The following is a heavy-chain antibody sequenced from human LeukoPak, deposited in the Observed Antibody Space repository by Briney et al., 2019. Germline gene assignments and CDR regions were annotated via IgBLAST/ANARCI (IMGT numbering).Heavy chain of an antibody. CDR2: ISGSGGST. J-gene: IGHJ4*02. V-gene: IGHV3-23*01. Sequence: GGSLRLSCAASGFTFSSYAMSWVRQAPGKGLEWVSAISGSGGSTYYADSVKGRFTISRDNAKKSVYLQMNSLTVDDTAVYYCARDPVEGGLDYWGQGTLVTVSS. CDR3: ARDPVEGGLDY. D-gene: IGHD2-15*01. CDR1: GFTFSSYA.